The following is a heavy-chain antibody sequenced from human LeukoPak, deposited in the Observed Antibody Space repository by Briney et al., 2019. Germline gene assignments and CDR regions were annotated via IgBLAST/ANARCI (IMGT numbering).Heavy chain of an antibody. CDR1: GFTFSDYY. CDR2: LSSSGSAF. J-gene: IGHJ4*02. D-gene: IGHD3-3*01. Sequence: GGSLRLSCAASGFTFSDYYMSWIRQAPGKGLEWIAYLSSSGSAFSYADSVKGRFTIARDNAKNSVYLEMNSLRADDTAVYYCARSARLMKGVVEVTALDDWGQGTLVTVSS. CDR3: ARSARLMKGVVEVTALDD. V-gene: IGHV3-11*04.